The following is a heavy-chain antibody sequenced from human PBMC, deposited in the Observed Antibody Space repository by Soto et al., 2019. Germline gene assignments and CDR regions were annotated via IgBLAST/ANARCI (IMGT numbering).Heavy chain of an antibody. CDR2: IYHTGTT. J-gene: IGHJ4*02. D-gene: IGHD5-12*01. CDR1: GDSIISIYH. Sequence: PSETLSLTCAVSGDSIISIYHWAWIRQPPGKGLEWVASIYHTGTTYYNPSLTSRVTISVDTSKNQFSLRLSSVTAADTAVYFCARVKATLYRHYYFDYWGQGTPVTVSS. V-gene: IGHV4-38-2*01. CDR3: ARVKATLYRHYYFDY.